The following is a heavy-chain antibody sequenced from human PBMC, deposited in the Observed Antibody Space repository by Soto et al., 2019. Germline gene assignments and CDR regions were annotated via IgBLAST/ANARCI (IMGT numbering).Heavy chain of an antibody. D-gene: IGHD6-13*01. CDR3: ASHLLSSSWSHYYYYNGMDV. J-gene: IGHJ6*02. CDR1: GFTFSSYA. CDR2: ISGSGGST. V-gene: IGHV3-23*01. Sequence: PGGSLRLSCAASGFTFSSYAMSWVRQAPGKGLEWVSAISGSGGSTYYADSVKGRFTISRDNSKNTLYLQMNSLRAEDTAVYYCASHLLSSSWSHYYYYNGMDVWGQGTSVTVSS.